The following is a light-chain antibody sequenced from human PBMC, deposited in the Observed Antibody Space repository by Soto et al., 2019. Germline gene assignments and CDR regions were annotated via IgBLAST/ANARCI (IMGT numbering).Light chain of an antibody. J-gene: IGLJ2*01. CDR1: SSNIGGNS. CDR2: DDD. CDR3: AAWDDSLSGVV. V-gene: IGLV1-51*01. Sequence: QSVMTQPPSVSAAPGQRVTISCSGSSSNIGGNSVSWYQQLPGTAPKLLIYDDDKRPSGIPDRFSGSKSGTSASLAISGLRSEDEADYYCAAWDDSLSGVVFGGGTKVTVL.